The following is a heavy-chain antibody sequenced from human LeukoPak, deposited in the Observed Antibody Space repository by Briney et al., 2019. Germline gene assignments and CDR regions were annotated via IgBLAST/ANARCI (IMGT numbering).Heavy chain of an antibody. D-gene: IGHD5-24*01. J-gene: IGHJ5*02. CDR3: ARDRGEMATIGLGWFDP. V-gene: IGHV1-46*01. CDR2: INPSGGST. CDR1: GYTFTSYY. Sequence: ASVNVSCKASGYTFTSYYMHWVRQAPGQGLEWMGIINPSGGSTSYAQEFQGRVTMTRDTSTSTAYMELSSLRSEDTAVYYCARDRGEMATIGLGWFDPWGQGTLVTVSS.